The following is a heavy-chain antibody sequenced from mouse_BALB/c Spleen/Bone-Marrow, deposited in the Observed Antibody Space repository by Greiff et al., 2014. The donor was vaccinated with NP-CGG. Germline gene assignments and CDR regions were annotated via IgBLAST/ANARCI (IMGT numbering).Heavy chain of an antibody. CDR2: IDPFNGVT. J-gene: IGHJ3*01. CDR1: GYSFTSYY. D-gene: IGHD2-4*01. Sequence: EVQLQQSGPELMKPGASVKISCKASGYSFTSYYIHWVKQNHGKSLKWIGYIDPFNGVTIYNQKFKGKATLTADKSSSTAYMHLSSLTSEDSAVYYCARRVITTGPGFAYWGQGTLVTVSA. CDR3: ARRVITTGPGFAY. V-gene: IGHV1-31*01.